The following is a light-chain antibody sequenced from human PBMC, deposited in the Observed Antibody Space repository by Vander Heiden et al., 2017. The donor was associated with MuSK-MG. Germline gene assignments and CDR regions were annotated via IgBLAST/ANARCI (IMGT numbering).Light chain of an antibody. CDR1: QSISSY. Sequence: IQLTQSQSSLAAAVGDRVTITCRASQSISSYLTWYHQKPGKAPKLLIYAASSLQSGVPSRFSGSGSGTDFTLTISRLQPEDFATYYCQQIYSTPRTFGQGTKVEIK. CDR3: QQIYSTPRT. J-gene: IGKJ2*01. CDR2: AAS. V-gene: IGKV1-39*01.